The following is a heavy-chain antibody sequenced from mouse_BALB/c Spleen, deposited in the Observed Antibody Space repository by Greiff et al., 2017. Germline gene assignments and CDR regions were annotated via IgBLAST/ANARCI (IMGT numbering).Heavy chain of an antibody. CDR1: GFSLTSYG. CDR2: IWAGGST. V-gene: IGHV2-9*02. Sequence: VQVVESGPGLVAPSQSLSITCTVSGFSLTSYGVHWVRQPPGKGLEWLGVIWAGGSTNYNSALMSRLSISKDNSKGHVFLKMNSLQTDDTAMYYCARDGDYGSSYAWFAYWGQGTLVTVSA. D-gene: IGHD1-1*01. J-gene: IGHJ3*01. CDR3: ARDGDYGSSYAWFAY.